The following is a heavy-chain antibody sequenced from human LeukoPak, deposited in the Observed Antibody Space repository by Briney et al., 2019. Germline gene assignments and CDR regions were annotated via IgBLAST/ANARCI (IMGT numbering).Heavy chain of an antibody. J-gene: IGHJ1*01. Sequence: GGSLRLSCSASEFTFSSYGLHWVRQAPGKGLQYVSGISSNGGSTDYADSVKGRFTISRDNSKNTLYLQMSSLRAEDTAVYYCVKDQGYYDFWSGYEYFHHWGQGTLVTVSS. CDR1: EFTFSSYG. CDR2: ISSNGGST. D-gene: IGHD3-3*01. V-gene: IGHV3-64D*08. CDR3: VKDQGYYDFWSGYEYFHH.